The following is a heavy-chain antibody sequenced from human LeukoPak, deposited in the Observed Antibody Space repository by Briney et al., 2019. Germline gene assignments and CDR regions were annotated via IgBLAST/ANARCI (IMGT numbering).Heavy chain of an antibody. CDR1: GGSISSGGYS. CDR3: ARDHLYGDSSWFDP. D-gene: IGHD4-17*01. CDR2: IYHSGST. Sequence: SQTLSLTYAVSGGSISSGGYSWSWIRQPPGKGLEWIGYIYHSGSTYYNPSLKSRVTISVDRSKNQFSLKLSSVTAADTAVYYCARDHLYGDSSWFDPWGQGTLVTVSS. J-gene: IGHJ5*02. V-gene: IGHV4-30-2*01.